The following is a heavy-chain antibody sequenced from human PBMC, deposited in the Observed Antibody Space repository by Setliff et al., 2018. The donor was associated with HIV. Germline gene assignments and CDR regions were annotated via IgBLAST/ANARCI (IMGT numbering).Heavy chain of an antibody. CDR2: MNPYSGNS. CDR1: GYTFATYD. V-gene: IGHV1-8*02. CDR3: VRGYASGSGSYYYDF. D-gene: IGHD2-15*01. J-gene: IGHJ4*02. Sequence: ASVKVSCKPSGYTFATYDINWVRQAAGQGLVWMGWMNPYSGNSGYAQRFHGRLTMTRDTSRGTAHMELRSLRSDDTAVYYCVRGYASGSGSYYYDFWGQGTLVTVS.